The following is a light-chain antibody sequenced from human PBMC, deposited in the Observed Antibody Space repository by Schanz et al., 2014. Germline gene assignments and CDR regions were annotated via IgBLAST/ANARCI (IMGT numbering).Light chain of an antibody. CDR1: QTVTTSY. Sequence: EIVLTQSPGTLSLSPGERATLSCRASQTVTTSYLAWYQQKPGQAPRFLIYATSNRATGIPDRFSGSGSGTDFTLTISRLEPEDFAVYYCQQRNNWPPVTFGGGSKVEIK. J-gene: IGKJ4*01. V-gene: IGKV3D-20*02. CDR3: QQRNNWPPVT. CDR2: ATS.